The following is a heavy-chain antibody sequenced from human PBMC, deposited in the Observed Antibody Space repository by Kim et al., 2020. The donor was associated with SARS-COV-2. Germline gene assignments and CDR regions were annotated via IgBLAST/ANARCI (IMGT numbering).Heavy chain of an antibody. V-gene: IGHV3-74*01. CDR3: VRLNGARGNAGFDY. D-gene: IGHD2-15*01. CDR2: INSDGSST. J-gene: IGHJ4*02. CDR1: GFTFSIDW. Sequence: GGSLRLSCAASGFTFSIDWMHWVRQAPGKGLEWVSRINSDGSSTNYADSVKGRFTISRDNAKNTLYLQMSSLRAEDTAVYYCVRLNGARGNAGFDYWGQG.